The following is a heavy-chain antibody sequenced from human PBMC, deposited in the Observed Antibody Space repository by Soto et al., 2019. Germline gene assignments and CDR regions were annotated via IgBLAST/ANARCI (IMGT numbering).Heavy chain of an antibody. Sequence: XSVKVSCKPSGYTFTYYAIHWVRQAPGHRLEWLGWVDTGNGNTKYSQNFQDRLTITRDTFARTTAMELNSLNSGDTALYYCARGAKWDPRGVEAQQDDYFDSWGRGALVTVSS. V-gene: IGHV1-3*04. CDR2: VDTGNGNT. CDR3: ARGAKWDPRGVEAQQDDYFDS. D-gene: IGHD1-26*01. CDR1: GYTFTYYA. J-gene: IGHJ4*02.